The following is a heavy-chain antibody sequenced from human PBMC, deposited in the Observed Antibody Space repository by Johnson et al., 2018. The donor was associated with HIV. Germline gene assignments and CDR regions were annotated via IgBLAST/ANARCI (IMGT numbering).Heavy chain of an antibody. CDR2: LNWNGGTT. CDR1: GFSFDDYD. CDR3: ARERGAGVKGAFDI. V-gene: IGHV3-20*04. J-gene: IGHJ3*02. Sequence: MLLVESGGGVVRPGGSLRLSCAASGFSFDDYDMSWVRQPPGKGLEWVSGLNWNGGTTFYADAVKGRFTISRDNAKNSLYLQMNSLRAEDTAVYYCARERGAGVKGAFDIWGQGTMVTVSS. D-gene: IGHD2-21*01.